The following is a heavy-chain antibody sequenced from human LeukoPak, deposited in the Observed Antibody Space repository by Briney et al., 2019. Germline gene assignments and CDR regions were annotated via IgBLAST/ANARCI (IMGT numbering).Heavy chain of an antibody. D-gene: IGHD3-3*01. CDR1: GFTFSKYW. J-gene: IGHJ6*03. Sequence: PGGSLRLSCAASGFTFSKYWMSWVRQAPGKGLEWVANIKQDGSEKYYVDSVKGRFTISRDNAKNSLYLQMNSLRAEDTAVYYCARTTGGDFWFRHYYYYYMDVWGKGTTVTVSS. CDR2: IKQDGSEK. CDR3: ARTTGGDFWFRHYYYYYMDV. V-gene: IGHV3-7*01.